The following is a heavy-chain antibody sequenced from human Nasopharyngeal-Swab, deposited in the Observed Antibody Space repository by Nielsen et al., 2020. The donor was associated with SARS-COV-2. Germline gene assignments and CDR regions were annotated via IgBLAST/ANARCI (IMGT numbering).Heavy chain of an antibody. D-gene: IGHD1-7*01. CDR2: ISYDGSNK. CDR3: ARGELPHYYYYYGMDV. J-gene: IGHJ6*02. V-gene: IGHV3-30*03. Sequence: GESLKISCAASGFTFSSYGMHWVRQAPGKGLEWVAVISYDGSNKYYADSVKGRFTISRDNSKNTLYLQMNSLRAEDTAVYYCARGELPHYYYYYGMDVWGQGTTVTVSS. CDR1: GFTFSSYG.